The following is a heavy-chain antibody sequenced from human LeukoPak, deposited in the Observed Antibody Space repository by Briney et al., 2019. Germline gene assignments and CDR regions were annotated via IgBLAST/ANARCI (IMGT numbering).Heavy chain of an antibody. D-gene: IGHD3-22*01. CDR1: GGSISSGSYY. Sequence: SETLSLTCTVSGGSISSGSYYWSWLRQPAGKGLEWIGRIYTSGSTNYNPSLKSRVTISVDTSKNQFSLKLSSVTAADTAVYYCARAPYYYEGADYWGQGTLVTVSS. CDR2: IYTSGST. V-gene: IGHV4-61*02. CDR3: ARAPYYYEGADY. J-gene: IGHJ4*02.